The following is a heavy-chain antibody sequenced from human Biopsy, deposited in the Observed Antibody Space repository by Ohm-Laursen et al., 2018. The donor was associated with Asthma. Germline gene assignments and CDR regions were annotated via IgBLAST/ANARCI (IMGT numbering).Heavy chain of an antibody. Sequence: SVKVSCKASGYTFINYAIHWVRQAPGQRLEWMGWINAGNGNTKYSEKFQGRVTITRDASASTAYMDLSSLRSEDTAVYYCARTYYDFLTGQVNDALAMWGQGTVVTVSS. CDR3: ARTYYDFLTGQVNDALAM. V-gene: IGHV1-3*01. J-gene: IGHJ3*02. D-gene: IGHD3-9*01. CDR2: INAGNGNT. CDR1: GYTFINYA.